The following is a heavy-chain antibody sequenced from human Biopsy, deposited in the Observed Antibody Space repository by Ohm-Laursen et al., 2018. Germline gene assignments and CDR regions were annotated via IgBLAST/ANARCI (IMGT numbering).Heavy chain of an antibody. D-gene: IGHD3-9*01. J-gene: IGHJ6*02. CDR1: GYSFTKYN. V-gene: IGHV1-46*01. CDR2: INPTGGTT. Sequence: ASVKASCKTSGYSFTKYNINWGRQAPGQGLEWMGIINPTGGTTSYAEKFQGRVTLTRDTSKGTVYLELNSLIYEDTALYYWARDETGSSVFGPYYYGMDVWGQGTTVTVSS. CDR3: ARDETGSSVFGPYYYGMDV.